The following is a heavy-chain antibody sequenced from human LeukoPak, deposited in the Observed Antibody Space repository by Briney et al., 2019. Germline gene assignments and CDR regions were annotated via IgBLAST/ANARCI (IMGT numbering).Heavy chain of an antibody. Sequence: ASVRVSCKASGGTFSSYAISWVRQAPGQGLEWMGGIIPIFGTANYAQKFQGRVTITADESTSTAYMELSSLRSEDTAVYYCARRRAPLGYDFWSGYYNWFDPWGQGTLVTISS. CDR1: GGTFSSYA. J-gene: IGHJ5*02. CDR2: IIPIFGTA. CDR3: ARRRAPLGYDFWSGYYNWFDP. D-gene: IGHD3-3*01. V-gene: IGHV1-69*13.